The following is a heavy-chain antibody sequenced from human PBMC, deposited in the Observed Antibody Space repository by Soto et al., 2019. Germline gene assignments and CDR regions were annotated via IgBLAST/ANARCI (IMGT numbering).Heavy chain of an antibody. CDR2: IYYSGST. CDR3: ARGVGSGLIVAARQEDYYYYGMDV. D-gene: IGHD6-6*01. CDR1: GGSISSGGYY. V-gene: IGHV4-31*03. Sequence: PSETLSLTCTVSGGSISSGGYYWSWIRQHPGKGLEWIGYIYYSGSTYYNPSLKSRVTISVDTSKNQFSLKLSSVTAADTAVYYCARGVGSGLIVAARQEDYYYYGMDVCGQGITVTVSS. J-gene: IGHJ6*02.